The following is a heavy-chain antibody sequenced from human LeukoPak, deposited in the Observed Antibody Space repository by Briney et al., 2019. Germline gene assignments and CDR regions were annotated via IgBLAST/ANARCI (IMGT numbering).Heavy chain of an antibody. Sequence: ASVKVSCKASGGTFSSYAISWVRQAPGQGLEWMGRIIPIFGIANCGQKFQGRVTITADKSTSTAYMELSSLRSEDTAVYYCASLSLLGYSGYATGGGHFDYWGQGTLVTVSS. CDR2: IIPIFGIA. J-gene: IGHJ4*02. CDR3: ASLSLLGYSGYATGGGHFDY. V-gene: IGHV1-69*04. CDR1: GGTFSSYA. D-gene: IGHD5-12*01.